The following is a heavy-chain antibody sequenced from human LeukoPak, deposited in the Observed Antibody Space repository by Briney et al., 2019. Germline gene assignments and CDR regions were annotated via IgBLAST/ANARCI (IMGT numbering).Heavy chain of an antibody. V-gene: IGHV4-39*07. J-gene: IGHJ4*02. D-gene: IGHD5-18*01. CDR1: GGSISSSSYY. Sequence: PSETLSLTCTVSGGSISSSSYYWGWIRQPPGKGLEWIGSIYYSGSTNYNPSLKSRVTISVDTSKNQFSLKLSSVTAADTAVYYCARTLYSYGPFFDYWGQGTLVTVSS. CDR3: ARTLYSYGPFFDY. CDR2: IYYSGST.